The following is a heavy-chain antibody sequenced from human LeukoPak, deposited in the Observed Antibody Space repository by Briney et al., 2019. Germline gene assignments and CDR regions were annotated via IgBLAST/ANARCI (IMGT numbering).Heavy chain of an antibody. CDR2: IGYDGNNK. J-gene: IGHJ4*02. D-gene: IGHD4-17*01. V-gene: IGHV3-30*02. Sequence: PGGSLRLSCAASGFTFSSWAMHWVRQAPGKGLEWVAYIGYDGNNKYYADSVKGRFTISRDNSKNTLYLQMNSLTTEDTAVYYCVKDFWLDYGDWGGQGTLVTVSS. CDR1: GFTFSSWA. CDR3: VKDFWLDYGDW.